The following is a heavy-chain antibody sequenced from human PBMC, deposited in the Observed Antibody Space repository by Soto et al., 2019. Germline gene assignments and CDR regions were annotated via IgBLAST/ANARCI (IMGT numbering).Heavy chain of an antibody. CDR3: ATIKLGSNRPDY. V-gene: IGHV4-30-4*01. CDR1: GGSISSGDYY. J-gene: IGHJ4*02. D-gene: IGHD3-10*01. CDR2: IYYSGST. Sequence: SETLSLTCTVSGGSISSGDYYWSWIRQPPGKGLEWIGYIYYSGSTYYNPSLKSRVTISVDTSKNHFSLKLSSVTAADTAVYYCATIKLGSNRPDYWGQGTLVTVSS.